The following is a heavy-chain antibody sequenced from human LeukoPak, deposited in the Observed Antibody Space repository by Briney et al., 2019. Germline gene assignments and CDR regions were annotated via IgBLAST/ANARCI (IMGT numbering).Heavy chain of an antibody. Sequence: GGSLRLSCAASGFTFSSYAMHWVRQAPGKGLERVAVISYDGSNKYYADSVKGRFTISRDNSMNTLYLQMNSLRAEDTAVYYCARDHSRSGRGVINFDYWGQGTLVTVSS. J-gene: IGHJ4*02. CDR1: GFTFSSYA. CDR3: ARDHSRSGRGVINFDY. CDR2: ISYDGSNK. D-gene: IGHD3-10*01. V-gene: IGHV3-30-3*01.